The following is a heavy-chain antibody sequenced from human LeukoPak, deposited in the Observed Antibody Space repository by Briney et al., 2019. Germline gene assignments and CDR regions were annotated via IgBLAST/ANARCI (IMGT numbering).Heavy chain of an antibody. CDR2: INPNSGGT. J-gene: IGHJ4*02. CDR1: GYTFTGYC. D-gene: IGHD4-17*01. V-gene: IGHV1-2*02. CDR3: ARGRYGDYGY. Sequence: ASVKVSCKASGYTFTGYCMHWVRQAPGQGLEWMGWINPNSGGTNYAQKFQGRVTMTRDTSISTAYMELSRLISDDTAVYYCARGRYGDYGYWGQGTLVTVSS.